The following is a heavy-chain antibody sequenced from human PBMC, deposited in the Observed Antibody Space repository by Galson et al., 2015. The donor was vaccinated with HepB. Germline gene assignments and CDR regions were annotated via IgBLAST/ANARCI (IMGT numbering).Heavy chain of an antibody. Sequence: SETLSLTCTVSGGSISSYYWSWIRQPAGKGLEWIGEINHSGSTNYNPSLKSRVTISVDTSKNQISLKLNSVTAADTAVYYCARVDYGGYPDYWGQGTLVTVSS. D-gene: IGHD4-23*01. CDR3: ARVDYGGYPDY. V-gene: IGHV4-34*01. CDR2: INHSGST. J-gene: IGHJ4*02. CDR1: GGSISSYY.